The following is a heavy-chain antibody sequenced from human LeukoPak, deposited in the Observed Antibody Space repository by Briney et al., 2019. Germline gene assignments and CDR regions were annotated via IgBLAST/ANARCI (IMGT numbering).Heavy chain of an antibody. CDR3: ARSRSVIDAFDI. Sequence: GGSLRLSCAASGFTFSGYGMHWVRQAPGKGLEWVAVIWYDGSNKYYADSVKGRFTISRDNSKNTLYLQMNSLRAEDTAVYYCARSRSVIDAFDIWGQGTMVTVSS. CDR1: GFTFSGYG. CDR2: IWYDGSNK. J-gene: IGHJ3*02. V-gene: IGHV3-33*01. D-gene: IGHD3-16*02.